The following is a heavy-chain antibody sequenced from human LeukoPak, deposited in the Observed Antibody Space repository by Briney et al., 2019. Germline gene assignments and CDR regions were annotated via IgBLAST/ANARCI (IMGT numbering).Heavy chain of an antibody. CDR1: GFTFSNYW. CDR2: ISGDGSST. J-gene: IGHJ5*02. CDR3: ARPSVGFDP. Sequence: GRSLRLSCAASGFTFSNYWMHWVRHAPGKGLVWVSRISGDGSSTSYADSVKGRFTISRDNAKNTLYLQMNSLRAEDTAVYYCARPSVGFDPWGQGTLVTVSS. V-gene: IGHV3-74*01.